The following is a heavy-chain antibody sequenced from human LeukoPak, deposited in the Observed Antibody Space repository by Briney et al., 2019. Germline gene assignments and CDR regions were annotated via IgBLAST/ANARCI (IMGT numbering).Heavy chain of an antibody. J-gene: IGHJ4*02. D-gene: IGHD6-19*01. CDR2: ISSNGGST. Sequence: PGGSLRLSCSASGFIFSNYAMHWVRQAPGKGLEYVSAISSNGGSTYYADSVKGRFTISRDNSKNTLYLQMSSLRAEDTAVYYCVKGKGIAVTSLDDWGQGTLVTVSS. CDR3: VKGKGIAVTSLDD. CDR1: GFIFSNYA. V-gene: IGHV3-64D*06.